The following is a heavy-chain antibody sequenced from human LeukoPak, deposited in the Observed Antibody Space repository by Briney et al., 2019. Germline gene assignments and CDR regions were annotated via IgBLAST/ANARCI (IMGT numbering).Heavy chain of an antibody. V-gene: IGHV3-11*04. CDR2: ISRGDGPI. CDR1: GFTFSNYY. J-gene: IGHJ3*01. Sequence: PGGSLRLSCATSGFTFSNYYMSWIRQAPGKGLEWVSYISRGDGPIYYADSVKGRFTISRDNTKNSLFLQMVSLRVEDTAVYYCARYYSDAFDVWGQGTVVTVSP. CDR3: ARYYSDAFDV. D-gene: IGHD3-10*01.